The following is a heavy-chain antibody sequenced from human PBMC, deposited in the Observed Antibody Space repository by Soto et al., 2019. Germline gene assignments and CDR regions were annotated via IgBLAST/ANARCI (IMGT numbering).Heavy chain of an antibody. J-gene: IGHJ4*02. CDR3: ARAGDSSGWYDSGRDY. V-gene: IGHV1-18*01. CDR2: ISAYNGNT. Sequence: QVQLVQSGAEVKKPGASVKVSCKASGYTFTSYGISWVRQAPGQGLEWMGWISAYNGNTNYAQKLQGRVTMTTDTXTXXAYMELRSLRSDDTAVYYCARAGDSSGWYDSGRDYWGQGTLVTVSS. CDR1: GYTFTSYG. D-gene: IGHD6-19*01.